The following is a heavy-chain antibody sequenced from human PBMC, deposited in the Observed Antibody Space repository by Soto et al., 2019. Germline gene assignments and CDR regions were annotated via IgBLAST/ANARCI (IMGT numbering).Heavy chain of an antibody. D-gene: IGHD6-19*01. CDR2: IYYSGST. V-gene: IGHV4-59*01. Sequence: SETLSLTCTVSGGSISSYYWSWIRQPPGKGLEWIGYIYYSGSTNYNPSLKSRVTISVDTSKNQFSLKLSSVTAADTAVYYCARVATVEGITREEKQWLVPGWFDPWGQGTLVTVSS. CDR1: GGSISSYY. CDR3: ARVATVEGITREEKQWLVPGWFDP. J-gene: IGHJ5*02.